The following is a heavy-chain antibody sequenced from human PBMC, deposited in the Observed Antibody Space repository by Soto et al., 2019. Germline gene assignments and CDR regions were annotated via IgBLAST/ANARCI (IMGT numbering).Heavy chain of an antibody. CDR3: ARARRDYDYVWGSYRLYYFDY. D-gene: IGHD3-16*02. CDR2: IRPYNGNT. J-gene: IGHJ4*02. CDR1: GYPFTSFG. V-gene: IGHV1-18*04. Sequence: QVQLVQSGAEVKKPGASVKVSCTASGYPFTSFGISWVRQAPGQGVEWMGWIRPYNGNTNSAQNLQGRVTMTTDTSTSTAYMELSSLRSEDTAVYYCARARRDYDYVWGSYRLYYFDYWGQGTLVTVSS.